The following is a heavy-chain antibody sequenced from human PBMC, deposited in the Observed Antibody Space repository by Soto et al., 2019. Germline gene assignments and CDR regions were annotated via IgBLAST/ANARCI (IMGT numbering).Heavy chain of an antibody. CDR1: GFTFSDHA. CDR2: VWFDGGNK. J-gene: IGHJ6*04. CDR3: ARAPAGDDTMYHYYTRDV. V-gene: IGHV3-33*01. Sequence: QVQLVASGGGVVQPGTSLRLSCEASGFTFSDHAMHWVRQAPGKGLEWVAVVWFDGGNKFYTDSVKGRVTISRDNSKKTLFLQMNSLRVVDTAVYYCARAPAGDDTMYHYYTRDVWGKGTPFTVSS. D-gene: IGHD2-21*02.